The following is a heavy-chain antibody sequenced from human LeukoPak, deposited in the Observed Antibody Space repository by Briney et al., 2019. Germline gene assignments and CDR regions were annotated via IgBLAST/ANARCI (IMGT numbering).Heavy chain of an antibody. Sequence: SVKVSCKASGGTFSSYAISWVRQAPGQGLEWMGGIIPIFGTATYAQKFQGRVTITADESTSTAYMELSSLRSEDTAVYYCARSDRYCSGGSCPKFYYYYGMDVWGQGTTVTVSS. CDR3: ARSDRYCSGGSCPKFYYYYGMDV. CDR2: IIPIFGTA. V-gene: IGHV1-69*13. D-gene: IGHD2-15*01. CDR1: GGTFSSYA. J-gene: IGHJ6*02.